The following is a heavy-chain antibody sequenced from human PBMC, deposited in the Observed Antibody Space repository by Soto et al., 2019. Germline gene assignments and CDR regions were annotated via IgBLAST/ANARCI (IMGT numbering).Heavy chain of an antibody. CDR2: IYYSGST. V-gene: IGHV4-30-4*01. D-gene: IGHD3-22*01. Sequence: QVQLQESGPGLVKPSQTLSLTCTVSGGSISSGDYYWNWIRQPPGKGLEWIGYIYYSGSTYYNPSLKSRVTISVETSKNQFSLKLSSVTAADTAVYYCARDSYDSSGSSGYSFDYWGQGTLVTVSS. CDR1: GGSISSGDYY. CDR3: ARDSYDSSGSSGYSFDY. J-gene: IGHJ4*02.